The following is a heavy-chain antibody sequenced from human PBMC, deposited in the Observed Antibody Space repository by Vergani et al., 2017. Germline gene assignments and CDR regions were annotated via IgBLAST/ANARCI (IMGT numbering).Heavy chain of an antibody. CDR1: GFTFSSYW. CDR2: IKREGSEK. Sequence: EVQLVESGGGLVQPGGSLRLSCAASGFTFSSYWMSWVRQAPGKGLDWVANIKREGSEKYYGDSVKGRFTISRDNAKNSLYLQMNSLSAGDTAVYYCARRPDDGVPDYWSQGTLITVSS. D-gene: IGHD2-8*01. CDR3: ARRPDDGVPDY. V-gene: IGHV3-7*01. J-gene: IGHJ4*02.